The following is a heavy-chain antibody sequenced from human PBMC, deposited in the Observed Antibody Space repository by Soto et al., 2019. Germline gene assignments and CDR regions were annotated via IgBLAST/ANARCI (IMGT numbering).Heavy chain of an antibody. CDR3: ARTECSSTTCFTAYYYYGMDL. CDR2: INSGGGTK. D-gene: IGHD2-2*02. V-gene: IGHV3-48*03. Sequence: GGSLRLSCVASGFTFNSSEMNWVRQAPGKGLEWVSYINSGGGTKYYADSVPGRFTISRDNDKNSMYLPMNSLRAENKGIYYCARTECSSTTCFTAYYYYGMDLWRQGTTVTVSS. CDR1: GFTFNSSE. J-gene: IGHJ6*02.